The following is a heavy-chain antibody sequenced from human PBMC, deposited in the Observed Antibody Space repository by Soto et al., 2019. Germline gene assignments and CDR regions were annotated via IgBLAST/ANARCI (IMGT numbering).Heavy chain of an antibody. CDR2: ISSGGNLI. J-gene: IGHJ6*02. D-gene: IGHD6-13*01. CDR1: ELKFGTHG. Sequence: PWGPLRLRNAVAELKFGTHGISWIRKAPGKGLEWVSSISSGGNLIDYADSLKGRLTISRDNAKNSLYLQLNSLRAEDTAVYYCATDGAAGSVMGVWGQGTTVTVSS. V-gene: IGHV3-21*01. CDR3: ATDGAAGSVMGV.